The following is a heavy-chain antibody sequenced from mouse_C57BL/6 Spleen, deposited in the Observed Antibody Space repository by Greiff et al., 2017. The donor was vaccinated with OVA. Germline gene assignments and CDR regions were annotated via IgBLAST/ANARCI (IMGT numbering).Heavy chain of an antibody. CDR3: ARDGNYYAMDD. Sequence: DVQLVESVAELVKPGASVKLSCTASGFNIKNTYMHWVKQRPEQGLEWIGRIDPANGNTKYATKFKGKATITADTTSNTAYLQLSSLTSEDTAIYYYARDGNYYAMDDWGKGTSVTVSS. CDR2: IDPANGNT. CDR1: GFNIKNTY. J-gene: IGHJ4*01. V-gene: IGHV14-3*01. D-gene: IGHD2-1*01.